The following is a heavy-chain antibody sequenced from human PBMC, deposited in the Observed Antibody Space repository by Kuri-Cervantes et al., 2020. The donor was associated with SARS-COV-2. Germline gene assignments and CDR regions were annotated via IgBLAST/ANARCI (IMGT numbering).Heavy chain of an antibody. J-gene: IGHJ4*02. Sequence: GGSLRLSCVASGFTFRSYDMHWVRQAPGKGQEWVSGISWNSGSIGYADSVKGRFTISRDNAKNSLYLQRNSLRAEDTAVYYCAKESGSGSSWNFDYWGQGTLVTVSS. CDR3: AKESGSGSSWNFDY. CDR2: ISWNSGSI. D-gene: IGHD6-13*01. V-gene: IGHV3-9*01. CDR1: GFTFRSYD.